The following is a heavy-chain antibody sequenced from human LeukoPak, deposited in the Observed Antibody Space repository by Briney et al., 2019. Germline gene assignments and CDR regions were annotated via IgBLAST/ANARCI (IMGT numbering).Heavy chain of an antibody. CDR3: AMDGPNTAMDPFDY. D-gene: IGHD5-18*01. J-gene: IGHJ4*02. Sequence: SETLSLTCTVSGGSISSYYWSWIRQPAGKGLEWIGRIYTSGSTNYNPSLKSRVTMSVDTSKNQFSLKLSSVTAADTAVYYCAMDGPNTAMDPFDYWGQGTLVTVSS. CDR2: IYTSGST. CDR1: GGSISSYY. V-gene: IGHV4-4*07.